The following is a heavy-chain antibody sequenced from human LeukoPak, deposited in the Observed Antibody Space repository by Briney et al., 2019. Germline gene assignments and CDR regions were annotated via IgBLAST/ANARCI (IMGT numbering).Heavy chain of an antibody. J-gene: IGHJ6*03. Sequence: GGSLRLSCAASGFTFSSYGMHWVRQAPGKGLEWVAVISYDGSNKYYADSVKGRFTISRDNSKNTLYLQMNSLRAEDTAVYYCAKTYSSSSSYHYYYMDVWGKGTTVTVSS. V-gene: IGHV3-30*18. CDR1: GFTFSSYG. D-gene: IGHD6-6*01. CDR3: AKTYSSSSSYHYYYMDV. CDR2: ISYDGSNK.